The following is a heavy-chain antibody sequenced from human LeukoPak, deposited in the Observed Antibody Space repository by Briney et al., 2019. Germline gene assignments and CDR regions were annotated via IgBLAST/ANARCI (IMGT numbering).Heavy chain of an antibody. CDR2: ISSGSSYT. CDR1: TFTFNSHW. J-gene: IGHJ4*02. CDR3: ARDLGSGSYYAH. V-gene: IGHV3-21*05. Sequence: GGSLRLSCAASTFTFNSHWMSWVRQAPGKGLEWVSYISSGSSYTNYADSVKGRFIISRDNAKNSLYLQMNSLRAEDTAVYYCARDLGSGSYYAHWGQGTLVTVSS. D-gene: IGHD1-26*01.